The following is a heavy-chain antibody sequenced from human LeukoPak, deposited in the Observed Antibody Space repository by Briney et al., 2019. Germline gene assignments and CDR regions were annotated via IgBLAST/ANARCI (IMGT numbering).Heavy chain of an antibody. Sequence: GVSLRLSCAASGFTFSSYAMHWVRQAPGKGLEWVAVISYDGSNKYYADSVKGRFTISRDNSKNTLYLQMNSLRAEDTAVYYCARDNPTTGDFDYWGQGTLVTVSS. CDR1: GFTFSSYA. CDR2: ISYDGSNK. CDR3: ARDNPTTGDFDY. V-gene: IGHV3-30-3*01. D-gene: IGHD4-17*01. J-gene: IGHJ4*02.